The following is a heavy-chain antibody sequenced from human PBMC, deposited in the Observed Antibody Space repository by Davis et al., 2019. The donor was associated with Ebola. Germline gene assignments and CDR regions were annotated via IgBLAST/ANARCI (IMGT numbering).Heavy chain of an antibody. D-gene: IGHD3-22*01. CDR3: ARDGIVVAAFDY. CDR2: ISAYNGNT. CDR1: GGTFSRYG. Sequence: ASVKVSCKASGGTFSRYGISWVRQAPGQGLEWMGWISAYNGNTNYAQKLQGRVTMTTDTSTSTAYMELRSLRSDDTAVYYCARDGIVVAAFDYWGQGTLVTVSS. J-gene: IGHJ4*02. V-gene: IGHV1-18*01.